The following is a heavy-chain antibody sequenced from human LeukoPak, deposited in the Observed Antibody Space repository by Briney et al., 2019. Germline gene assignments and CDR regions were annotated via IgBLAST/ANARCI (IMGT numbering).Heavy chain of an antibody. V-gene: IGHV4-39*01. J-gene: IGHJ4*01. CDR2: IYYTATT. Sequence: SETLCLSCTVSGGSIATSTNYWAWVRQPPGKGLEWIGSIYYTATTYYNPSLNSRITTSVDSSKNQVSLNLSRVPAADPAVYYCARRQGISSASFDY. CDR3: ARRQGISSASFDY. D-gene: IGHD6-19*01. CDR1: GGSIATSTNY.